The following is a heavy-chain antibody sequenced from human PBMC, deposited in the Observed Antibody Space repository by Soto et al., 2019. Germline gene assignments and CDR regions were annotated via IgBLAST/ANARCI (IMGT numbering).Heavy chain of an antibody. D-gene: IGHD6-19*01. CDR1: GFTFSAYA. V-gene: IGHV3-64D*06. J-gene: IGHJ4*02. CDR3: VRAFSWQWLNKKAFDF. CDR2: ISNNGGST. Sequence: SLRLSCSASGFTFSAYAMHWVRQAPGKGLEYVSAISNNGGSTYYADSVKGRFTISRDNSQNILFLQMSGLRPEDSAIYYCVRAFSWQWLNKKAFDFWGQGALVTVSS.